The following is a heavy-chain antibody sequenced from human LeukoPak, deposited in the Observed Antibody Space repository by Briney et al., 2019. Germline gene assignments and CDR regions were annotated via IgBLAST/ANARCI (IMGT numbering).Heavy chain of an antibody. Sequence: NTSETLSLACTVSGGSISSSSYYWGWIRQPPGKGLGWIGSIYYSGSTYYNPSLKSRVTISVDTSKNQFSLKLSSVTAADTAEYYCARHLQLILPYTNWFDPWGQGTLVTVSS. CDR1: GGSISSSSYY. CDR3: ARHLQLILPYTNWFDP. J-gene: IGHJ5*02. CDR2: IYYSGST. V-gene: IGHV4-39*01. D-gene: IGHD1-7*01.